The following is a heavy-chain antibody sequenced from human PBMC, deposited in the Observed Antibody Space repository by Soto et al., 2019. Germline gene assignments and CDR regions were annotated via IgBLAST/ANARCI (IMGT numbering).Heavy chain of an antibody. V-gene: IGHV4-59*01. CDR1: GGSISSYY. CDR2: IYYSGST. D-gene: IGHD3-10*01. CDR3: ARGHGITMVRGVTYGTDV. Sequence: SETLSLTCTVSGGSISSYYWSWIRQPPGKGLEWIGYIYYSGSTNYNPSLKSRVTISVDTSKNQFSLKLSSVTAADTAVYYCARGHGITMVRGVTYGTDVWGQATTVTVSS. J-gene: IGHJ6*02.